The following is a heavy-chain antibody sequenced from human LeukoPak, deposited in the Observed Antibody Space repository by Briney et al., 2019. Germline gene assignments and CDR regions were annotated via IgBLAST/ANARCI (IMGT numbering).Heavy chain of an antibody. J-gene: IGHJ4*02. CDR1: GYTFTGYY. CDR3: AALLYYYGSGSIHFDY. V-gene: IGHV1-2*02. CDR2: INPNSGGT. D-gene: IGHD3-10*01. Sequence: ASVKVSCKASGYTFTGYYMHWVRQAPGQGLEWMGWINPNSGGTNYAQKFQGGVTMTRDTSIGTAYMELSRLRSDDTAVYYCAALLYYYGSGSIHFDYWGQGTLVTVSS.